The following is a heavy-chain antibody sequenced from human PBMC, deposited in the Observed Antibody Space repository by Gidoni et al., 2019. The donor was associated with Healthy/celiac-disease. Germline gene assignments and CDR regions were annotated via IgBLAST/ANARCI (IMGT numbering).Heavy chain of an antibody. D-gene: IGHD3-3*01. V-gene: IGHV7-4-1*02. Sequence: QVQLVQSGSELKKPGASVKVSCKASGYTFTSYAMNWVRQAPGQGLEWMGWINTNTGNPTYAQCFTGRFVFSLDTSVSTAYLQISSLKAEDTAVYYCARDPVDDFWSGYYSYYYYYGMDVWGQGTTVTVSS. CDR2: INTNTGNP. CDR1: GYTFTSYA. CDR3: ARDPVDDFWSGYYSYYYYYGMDV. J-gene: IGHJ6*02.